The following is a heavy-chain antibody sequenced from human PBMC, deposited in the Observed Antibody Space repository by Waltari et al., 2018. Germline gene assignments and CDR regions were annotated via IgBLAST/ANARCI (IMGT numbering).Heavy chain of an antibody. D-gene: IGHD3-10*01. CDR2: ISSSSSYI. V-gene: IGHV3-21*01. CDR1: GFTFSSYS. Sequence: EVQLVESGGGLVKPGGSLRLYCAASGFTFSSYSMNGVRQAPGKGLEWVSSISSSSSYIYYADSVKGRFTISRDNAKNSLYLQMNSLRAEDTAVYYCARGIYGSGSYAGDYWGQGTLVTVSS. CDR3: ARGIYGSGSYAGDY. J-gene: IGHJ4*02.